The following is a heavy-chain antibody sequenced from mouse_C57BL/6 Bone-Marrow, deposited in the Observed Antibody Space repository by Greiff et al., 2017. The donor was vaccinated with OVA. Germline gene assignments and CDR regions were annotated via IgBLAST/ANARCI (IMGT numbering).Heavy chain of an antibody. Sequence: QVQLQQSGPELVKPGASVKISCKASGYTFTDYYINWVKQRPGQGLEWIGWIFPGSGSTYYNEKFKGKATLTVDKSPSTAYMLLSSLTSEDSAVYFCARCYYGSSFDYWGQGTTLTVSS. CDR1: GYTFTDYY. D-gene: IGHD1-1*01. J-gene: IGHJ2*01. CDR2: IFPGSGST. V-gene: IGHV1-75*01. CDR3: ARCYYGSSFDY.